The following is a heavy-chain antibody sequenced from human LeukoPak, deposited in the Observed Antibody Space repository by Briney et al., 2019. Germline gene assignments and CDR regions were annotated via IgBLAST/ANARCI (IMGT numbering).Heavy chain of an antibody. Sequence: SETLSLTCTVSGGSISRYYWSWIRQPAGKGLEWIGRIYSSGSTNYNPSLKSRVTMSVDTSRNQFSLNLTSVTAADTAIYYCARDLLHRGYAFDIWGQGTMVTVSS. V-gene: IGHV4-4*07. CDR2: IYSSGST. CDR1: GGSISRYY. CDR3: ARDLLHRGYAFDI. D-gene: IGHD5-12*01. J-gene: IGHJ3*02.